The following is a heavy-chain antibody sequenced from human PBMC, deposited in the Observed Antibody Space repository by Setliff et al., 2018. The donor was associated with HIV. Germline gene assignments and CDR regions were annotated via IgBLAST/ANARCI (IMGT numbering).Heavy chain of an antibody. CDR2: ISASSVNT. CDR3: ARVPVSNYYYYMDV. CDR1: GYTFINYH. Sequence: ASVKVSCKASGYTFINYHIIWVLQAPGQGLEWVGSISASSVNTNYTQGRVTMTTDISTNTAYMELRSLRSADSAVYYCARVPVSNYYYYMDVWGKGTTVTVSS. V-gene: IGHV1-18*01. J-gene: IGHJ6*03.